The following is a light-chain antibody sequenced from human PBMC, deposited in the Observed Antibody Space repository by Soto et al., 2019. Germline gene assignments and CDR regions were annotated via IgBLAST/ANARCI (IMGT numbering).Light chain of an antibody. V-gene: IGKV3-20*01. CDR1: QLVVTSY. Sequence: EIVLTQSPGTLSLSPGERATLSCRASQLVVTSYLHWYQHKPGQAPRLLISGALTRATGVPDRFSGSGSGTDFTLTISRLEPEDCAVYYCQQYNNWPPWTFGQGTKVDIK. CDR3: QQYNNWPPWT. CDR2: GAL. J-gene: IGKJ1*01.